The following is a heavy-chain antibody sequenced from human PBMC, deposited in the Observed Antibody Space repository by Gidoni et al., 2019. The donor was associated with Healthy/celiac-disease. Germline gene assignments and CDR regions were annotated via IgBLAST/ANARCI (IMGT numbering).Heavy chain of an antibody. D-gene: IGHD6-13*01. CDR2: IYWDDDK. J-gene: IGHJ4*02. CDR3: AHLDKKLAAAAPFDY. CDR1: GCSLSTSGVG. Sequence: QITLKESGPTLVKPTKTLTPTCPFPGCSLSTSGVGVGWIRQPPGKALEWLALIYWDDDKRYSPSLKSRLTITKDTSKNQVVLTMTNMDPVDTATYYCAHLDKKLAAAAPFDYWGQGTLVTVSS. V-gene: IGHV2-5*02.